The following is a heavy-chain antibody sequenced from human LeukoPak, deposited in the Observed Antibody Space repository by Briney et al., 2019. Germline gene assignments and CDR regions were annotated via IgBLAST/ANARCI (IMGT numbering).Heavy chain of an antibody. CDR3: ARDPYGDYQFDY. D-gene: IGHD4-17*01. Sequence: PSETLSLTCTVSGGSISSYYWSWIRQPPGKGLEWIGYIYYSGSTYYNPSLKSRVTISVDTSKNQFSLKLSSVTAADTAVYYCARDPYGDYQFDYWGQGTLVAVSS. V-gene: IGHV4-59*12. J-gene: IGHJ4*02. CDR1: GGSISSYY. CDR2: IYYSGST.